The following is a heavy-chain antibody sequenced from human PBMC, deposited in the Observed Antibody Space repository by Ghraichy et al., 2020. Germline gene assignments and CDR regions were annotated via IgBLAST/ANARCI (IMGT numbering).Heavy chain of an antibody. V-gene: IGHV3-21*01. CDR2: ISSSSSYI. Sequence: RGALRLSCAASGFTFSSYSMNWVRQAPGKGLEWVSSISSSSSYIYYADSVKGRFTISRDNAKNSLYLQMNSLRAEDTAVYYCASTSYGAGPFDYWGQGTLVTVSS. J-gene: IGHJ4*02. CDR1: GFTFSSYS. CDR3: ASTSYGAGPFDY. D-gene: IGHD5-18*01.